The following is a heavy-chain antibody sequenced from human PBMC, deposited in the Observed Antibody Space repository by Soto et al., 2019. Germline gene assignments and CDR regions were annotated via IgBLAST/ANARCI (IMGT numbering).Heavy chain of an antibody. CDR3: TRKRITMIVVANDAFDI. V-gene: IGHV3-49*03. CDR1: GFTFGDYA. Sequence: GGSLRLSCTASGFTFGDYAMSWFRQAPGKGLEWVGFIRSKAYGGTTEYAASVKGRFTISRDDSKSIAYLQMNSLKTEDTAVYYCTRKRITMIVVANDAFDIWGQGTMVT. CDR2: IRSKAYGGTT. D-gene: IGHD3-22*01. J-gene: IGHJ3*02.